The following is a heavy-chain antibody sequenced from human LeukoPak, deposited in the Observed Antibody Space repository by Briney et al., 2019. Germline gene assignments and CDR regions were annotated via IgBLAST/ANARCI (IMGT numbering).Heavy chain of an antibody. CDR3: ATIPPMVRGVIGWFDP. Sequence: SETLSLTCTVSGGSISSSSYYWGWIRQPPGKGLEWIGSIYYSGSTYYNPSLKSRVTISVDTSKNQFSLKLSSVTAADTAVYHCATIPPMVRGVIGWFDPWGQGTLDTVSS. CDR1: GGSISSSSYY. V-gene: IGHV4-39*07. D-gene: IGHD3-10*01. CDR2: IYYSGST. J-gene: IGHJ5*02.